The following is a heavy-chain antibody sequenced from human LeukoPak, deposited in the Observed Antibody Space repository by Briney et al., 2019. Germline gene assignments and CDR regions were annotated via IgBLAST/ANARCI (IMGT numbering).Heavy chain of an antibody. CDR3: ARDMVRGVPDY. J-gene: IGHJ4*02. CDR2: IKQYGNEM. V-gene: IGHV3-7*01. D-gene: IGHD3-10*01. CDR1: GFTFSCYW. Sequence: GGSLRLSCAASGFTFSCYWMSWVRQAPGKGLEWVANIKQYGNEMYYVDSVKGRFAISRDNAKNSLYLQMNSLRPEDSAGYYCARDMVRGVPDYWGQGTLVTVSS.